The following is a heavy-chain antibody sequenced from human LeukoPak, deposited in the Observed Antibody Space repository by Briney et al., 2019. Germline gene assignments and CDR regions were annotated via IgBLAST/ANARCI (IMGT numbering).Heavy chain of an antibody. CDR3: ARRRGVLTGYDY. CDR2: IYYSGST. D-gene: IGHD3-9*01. Sequence: PSETLSLTCIVSGGSIRSYYWNWIRQPPGKGLEWIGNIYYSGSTNYNPSLKSRVTISIDTSKNQFSLRLSSVTAADTAVYYCARRRGVLTGYDYWGQGTLVTVSS. CDR1: GGSIRSYY. J-gene: IGHJ4*02. V-gene: IGHV4-59*08.